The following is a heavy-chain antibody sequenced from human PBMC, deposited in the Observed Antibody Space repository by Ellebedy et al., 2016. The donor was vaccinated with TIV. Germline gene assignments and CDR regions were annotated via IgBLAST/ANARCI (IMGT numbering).Heavy chain of an antibody. CDR3: AREDVVRGVIDY. D-gene: IGHD3-10*01. J-gene: IGHJ4*02. V-gene: IGHV3-21*01. CDR1: GFTFSSYS. Sequence: GESLKISCAASGFTFSSYSMNWVRQAPGKGLEWVSSISSSSSYIYYADSVKGRFTISRDNAKNSLYLQMNSLRAEDTAVYYCAREDVVRGVIDYWGQGTLVTVSS. CDR2: ISSSSSYI.